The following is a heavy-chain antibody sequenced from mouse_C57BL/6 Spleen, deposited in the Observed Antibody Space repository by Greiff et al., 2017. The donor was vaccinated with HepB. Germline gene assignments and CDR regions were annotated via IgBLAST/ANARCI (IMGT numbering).Heavy chain of an antibody. CDR3: ARPPTMVTYYAMDY. J-gene: IGHJ4*01. V-gene: IGHV5-17*01. Sequence: EVMLVESGGGLVKPGGSLKLSCAASGFTFSDYGMHWVRQAPEKGLEWVAYISSGSSTIYYADTVKGRFTISRDNAKNTLFLQMTSLRSEDTAMYYCARPPTMVTYYAMDYWGQGTSVTVSS. CDR2: ISSGSSTI. D-gene: IGHD2-9*01. CDR1: GFTFSDYG.